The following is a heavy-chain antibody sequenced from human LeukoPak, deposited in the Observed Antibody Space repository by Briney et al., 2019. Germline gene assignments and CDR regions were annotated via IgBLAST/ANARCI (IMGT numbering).Heavy chain of an antibody. CDR2: ISYDGSIE. V-gene: IGHV3-30*18. D-gene: IGHD3-9*01. Sequence: GGSLRLSCAASGFTFSNYWMHWVRQAPGKGLEWVALISYDGSIEFYRDSVKGRFTISRDNSKNTLYLQMNSLRAEDTALYYCAKPYVLTGYYREVFDYWGQGTLVTISS. CDR3: AKPYVLTGYYREVFDY. J-gene: IGHJ4*02. CDR1: GFTFSNYW.